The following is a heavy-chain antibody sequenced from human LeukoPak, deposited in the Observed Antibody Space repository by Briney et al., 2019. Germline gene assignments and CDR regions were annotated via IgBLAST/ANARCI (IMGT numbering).Heavy chain of an antibody. CDR2: IYYSGST. J-gene: IGHJ4*02. V-gene: IGHV4-39*01. CDR3: ARLWLGNYFDY. CDR1: GGSISSSSYY. D-gene: IGHD3-10*01. Sequence: PSETLSPTRTVSGGSISSSSYYWGWIRQPPGKGLEWIGSIYYSGSTYYNPSLKSRVTISVDTSKNQFSLKLSSVTAADTAVYYCARLWLGNYFDYWGQGTLVTVSS.